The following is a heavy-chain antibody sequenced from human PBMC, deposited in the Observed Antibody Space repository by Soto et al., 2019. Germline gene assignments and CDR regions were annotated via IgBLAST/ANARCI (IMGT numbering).Heavy chain of an antibody. CDR2: ISYDGSNK. Sequence: GGSLRLSCAASGFTFSSYGMHWVRQAPGKRLEWVAVISYDGSNKYYADSVKGRFTISRDNSKNTPYLQMNSLRAEDTAVYYCAKAFPIVVVPAAIVVGDYFDYWGQGTLVTVPQ. V-gene: IGHV3-30*18. D-gene: IGHD2-2*02. CDR1: GFTFSSYG. J-gene: IGHJ4*02. CDR3: AKAFPIVVVPAAIVVGDYFDY.